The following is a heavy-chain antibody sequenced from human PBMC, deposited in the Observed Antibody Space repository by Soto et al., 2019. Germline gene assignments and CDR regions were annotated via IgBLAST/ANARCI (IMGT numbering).Heavy chain of an antibody. CDR3: ARGNWAYYDILTGYYAFDI. D-gene: IGHD3-9*01. CDR2: MNPNSGNT. Sequence: ASVNVYCQASGYTFTRYDINWVRQATRQGLEWMGWMNPNSGNTGYAQKFQGRVTMTRNTSISTAYMELSSLRSEDTAVYYCARGNWAYYDILTGYYAFDIWGQGTMVTVSS. J-gene: IGHJ3*02. CDR1: GYTFTRYD. V-gene: IGHV1-8*01.